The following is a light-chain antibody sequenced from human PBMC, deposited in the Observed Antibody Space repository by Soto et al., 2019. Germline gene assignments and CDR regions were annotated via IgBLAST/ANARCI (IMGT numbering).Light chain of an antibody. J-gene: IGLJ2*01. Sequence: QSVLTQPPSASGTPGQRVTISCSGSSSNIGGNYVYWYQQLPGTAPQLLIYRNNQRPSGVPDRFSGSKSGTSASLAISGLRSEDEADYYCAAWDDSLSGVVFGGRTKLTVL. V-gene: IGLV1-47*01. CDR2: RNN. CDR3: AAWDDSLSGVV. CDR1: SSNIGGNY.